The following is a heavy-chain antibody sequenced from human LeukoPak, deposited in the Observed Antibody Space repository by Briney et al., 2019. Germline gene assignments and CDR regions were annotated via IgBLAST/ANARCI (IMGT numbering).Heavy chain of an antibody. D-gene: IGHD6-13*01. V-gene: IGHV1-2*02. Sequence: ASVKVSCKASGYIFTGYYMHWVRQAPGQGLEWMGWINPNSGDTNYAQKFQGRVTMTRDTSISTAYMELSRLRSDDTAVYYCATTVGSSSWYGYWGQGTLVTVSS. CDR2: INPNSGDT. CDR1: GYIFTGYY. CDR3: ATTVGSSSWYGY. J-gene: IGHJ4*02.